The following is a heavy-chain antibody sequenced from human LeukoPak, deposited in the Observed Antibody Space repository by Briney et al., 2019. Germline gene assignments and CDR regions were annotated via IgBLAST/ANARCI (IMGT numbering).Heavy chain of an antibody. Sequence: SETLPLTCTVSGGSISSGGYYWRWIRQHPETGLEWIGYIYYSGSTYYNPSLKSRVTISVDTSKNQFSLKLSSVTAADTAVYYCARLRIAVGSVDYWGQGTLVTVSS. V-gene: IGHV4-31*03. J-gene: IGHJ4*02. CDR2: IYYSGST. CDR1: GGSISSGGYY. CDR3: ARLRIAVGSVDY. D-gene: IGHD6-19*01.